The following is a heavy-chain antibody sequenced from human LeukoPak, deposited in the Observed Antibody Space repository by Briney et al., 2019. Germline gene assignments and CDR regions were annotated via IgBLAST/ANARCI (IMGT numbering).Heavy chain of an antibody. CDR3: AREGGGSCYSSVCYYYGMDV. D-gene: IGHD2-15*01. J-gene: IGHJ6*04. Sequence: GGSLRLSCAASGSTFSSYAMHWVRQAPGKGLEWVAVISYDGSNKYYADSVKGRFTISRDNSKNTLYLQMNSLRAEDTAVYYCAREGGGSCYSSVCYYYGMDVWGKGTTVTVSS. CDR1: GSTFSSYA. V-gene: IGHV3-30*04. CDR2: ISYDGSNK.